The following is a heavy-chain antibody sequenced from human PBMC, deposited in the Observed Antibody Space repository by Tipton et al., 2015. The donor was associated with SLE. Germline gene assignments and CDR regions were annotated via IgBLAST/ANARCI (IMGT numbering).Heavy chain of an antibody. V-gene: IGHV5-51*03. CDR2: IHPGDSDT. CDR1: GYSFTTYW. CDR3: ARLREELRWDSGDERPIASDY. J-gene: IGHJ4*02. D-gene: IGHD5-12*01. Sequence: QSGPEVKKPGESLKISCKVSGYSFTTYWIAWVRQMPGKGLEWMGIIHPGDSDTRYSPSFQGQVTMSVDKSITTAYLQGSGLKASDTATYYCARLREELRWDSGDERPIASDYWGQGTLVTVSS.